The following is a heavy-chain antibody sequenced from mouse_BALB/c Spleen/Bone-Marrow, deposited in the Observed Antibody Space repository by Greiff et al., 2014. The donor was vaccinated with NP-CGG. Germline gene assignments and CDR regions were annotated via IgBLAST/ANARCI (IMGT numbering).Heavy chain of an antibody. CDR3: ARGYYYFDY. V-gene: IGHV5-17*02. D-gene: IGHD2-3*01. Sequence: DVHLVESGGGLVQPGGSRKLSCAASGFTFSSFGMHWVRQAPEKGLEWVAYISSGSSNIYYADTVKGRFTISRDNPKNTLFLQMTSLRSEDTAMYYCARGYYYFDYWGQGTTLTVSS. CDR2: ISSGSSNI. J-gene: IGHJ2*01. CDR1: GFTFSSFG.